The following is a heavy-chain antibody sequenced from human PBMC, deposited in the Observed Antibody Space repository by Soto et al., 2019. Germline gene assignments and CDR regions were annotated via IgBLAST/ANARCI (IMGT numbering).Heavy chain of an antibody. CDR1: GFTFSSSA. CDR3: XKDRHYPRDYFHY. Sequence: EVQLLESGGGLVQPGGSLRLSCAASGFTFSSSAISWVRQAPGKGLEWVSAVSANGQGIYYADSVRGRFTISRDNSKNTVFLXXXXXXXXXXXXYXXXKDRHYPRDYFHYXGXXXXXTVSS. V-gene: IGHV3-23*01. J-gene: IGHJ4*02. D-gene: IGHD3-10*01. CDR2: VSANGQGI.